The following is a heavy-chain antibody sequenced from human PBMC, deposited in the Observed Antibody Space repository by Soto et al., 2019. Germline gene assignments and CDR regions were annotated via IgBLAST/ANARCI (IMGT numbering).Heavy chain of an antibody. CDR2: IKSKTDGGTT. J-gene: IGHJ6*02. CDR1: GFTFSNAW. CDR3: TTDRRYDILTGYNYGMDV. V-gene: IGHV3-15*07. Sequence: GGSLRLSCAASGFTFSNAWMNWVRQAPGKGLEWVGRIKSKTDGGTTDYAAPVKGRFTISRDDSKNTLYLQMNSLKTEDTAVYYCTTDRRYDILTGYNYGMDVWGQGTTVTVSS. D-gene: IGHD3-9*01.